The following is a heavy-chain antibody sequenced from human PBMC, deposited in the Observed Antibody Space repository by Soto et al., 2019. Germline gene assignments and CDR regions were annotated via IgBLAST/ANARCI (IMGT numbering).Heavy chain of an antibody. CDR1: GGSISSGDYY. D-gene: IGHD6-13*01. CDR2: IYYSGST. J-gene: IGHJ5*02. CDR3: AAWYSSSWGFNWFDP. Sequence: PSETLSLTCTVSGGSISSGDYYWSWIRQPPGKGLEWTGYIYYSGSTYYNPSLKSRVTISVDTSKNQFSLKLSSVTAADTAVYYCAAWYSSSWGFNWFDPWGQGTLVTVSS. V-gene: IGHV4-30-4*01.